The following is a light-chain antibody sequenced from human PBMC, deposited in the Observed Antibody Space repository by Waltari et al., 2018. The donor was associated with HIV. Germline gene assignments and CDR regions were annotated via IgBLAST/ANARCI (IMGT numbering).Light chain of an antibody. J-gene: IGKJ5*01. CDR1: QSISSW. V-gene: IGKV1-5*03. CDR3: QHYDTYQIS. CDR2: RAS. Sequence: DIQMTQSPSTLSASVGDRVTINCRASQSISSWLAWYQQIPGKAPKLLIYRASILQSGVSSRFSGSGSGTEFTLTINSLQPDDFATYYCQHYDTYQISFGQGTRLEI.